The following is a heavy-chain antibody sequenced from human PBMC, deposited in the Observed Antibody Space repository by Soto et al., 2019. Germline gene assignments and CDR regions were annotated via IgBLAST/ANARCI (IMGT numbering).Heavy chain of an antibody. CDR3: ARRRGSSSSGGYYYYYYMDV. CDR2: IYYSGST. Sequence: SETLSLTCTVSGGSISSYYWSWIRQPPGKGLEWIGYIYYSGSTNYNPSLKSRVTISVDTSKNQFSLKLSSVTAADTAVYYCARRRGSSSSGGYYYYYYMDVWGKGTTVTVSS. V-gene: IGHV4-59*01. J-gene: IGHJ6*03. CDR1: GGSISSYY. D-gene: IGHD6-6*01.